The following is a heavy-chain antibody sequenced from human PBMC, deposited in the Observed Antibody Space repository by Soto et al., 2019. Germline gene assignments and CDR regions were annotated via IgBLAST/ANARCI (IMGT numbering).Heavy chain of an antibody. D-gene: IGHD5-18*01. J-gene: IGHJ3*02. Sequence: SETLSLTCTVSGGSISSGGYYWSWIRQHPGKGLEWIGYIYYSGSTYYNPSLKSRVTISVDTSKNQFSLKLSSVTAADTAVYSCARWDVDTAMVNAFDIWGQGTQVTVSS. V-gene: IGHV4-31*03. CDR2: IYYSGST. CDR1: GGSISSGGYY. CDR3: ARWDVDTAMVNAFDI.